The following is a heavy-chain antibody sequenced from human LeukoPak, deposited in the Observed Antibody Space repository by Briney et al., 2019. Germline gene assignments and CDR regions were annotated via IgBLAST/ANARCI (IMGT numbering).Heavy chain of an antibody. CDR1: GFTFSSYW. CDR3: ARYCSGSCSEYHFDY. CDR2: IKQDGSDK. D-gene: IGHD2-15*01. Sequence: PGRSLRLSCAASGFTFSSYWMSWVRQAPGKGLEWVANIKQDGSDKNYVDSVKGRFTISRDNAKNSLYLQMNNLRAEDTAVYYCARYCSGSCSEYHFDYWGQGTLVTVSS. V-gene: IGHV3-7*01. J-gene: IGHJ4*02.